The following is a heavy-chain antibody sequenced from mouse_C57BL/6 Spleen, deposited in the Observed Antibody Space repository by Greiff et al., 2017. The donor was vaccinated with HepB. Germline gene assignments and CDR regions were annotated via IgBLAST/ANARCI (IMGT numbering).Heavy chain of an antibody. D-gene: IGHD1-1*01. CDR1: GYTFTDYY. CDR3: AGLRDAMDY. J-gene: IGHJ4*01. Sequence: EVQLQQSGPELVKPGASVKISCKASGYTFTDYYMNWVKQSHGKSLEWIGDINPNNGGTSYNQKFKGKATLTVDKSSSTAYMELRSLTSEYSAVYYCAGLRDAMDYWGQGTSVTVSS. CDR2: INPNNGGT. V-gene: IGHV1-26*01.